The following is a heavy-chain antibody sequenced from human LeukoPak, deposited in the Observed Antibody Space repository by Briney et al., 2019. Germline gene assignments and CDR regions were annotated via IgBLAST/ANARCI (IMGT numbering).Heavy chain of an antibody. V-gene: IGHV3-23*01. J-gene: IGHJ6*04. CDR3: AKMIAAGSATYYYYGMDV. CDR2: ISGTGGST. CDR1: GFTFSSYA. D-gene: IGHD6-13*01. Sequence: GRSPRLSCAASGFTFSSYAMSWVRQAPGKGLEWVSSISGTGGSTYYADSVKGRFTVSRDNSKNTLYLQMDSLRAEDTAIYYCAKMIAAGSATYYYYGMDVWGKGTTVTVSS.